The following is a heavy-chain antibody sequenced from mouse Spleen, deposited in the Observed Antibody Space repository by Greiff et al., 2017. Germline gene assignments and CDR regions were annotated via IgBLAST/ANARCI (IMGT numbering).Heavy chain of an antibody. J-gene: IGHJ3*01. V-gene: IGHV1-7*01. CDR2: INPSSGYT. D-gene: IGHD1-1*01. Sequence: VQVVESGAELAKPGASVKLSCKASGYTFTSYWMHWVKQRPGQGLEWIGYINPSSGYTKYNQKFKDKATLTADKSSSTAYMQLSSLTYEDSAVYYCARERWFDYGSKNEGFAYWGQGTLVTVSA. CDR3: ARERWFDYGSKNEGFAY. CDR1: GYTFTSYW.